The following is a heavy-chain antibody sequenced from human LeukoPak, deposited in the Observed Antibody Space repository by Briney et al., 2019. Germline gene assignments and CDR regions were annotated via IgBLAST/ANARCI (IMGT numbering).Heavy chain of an antibody. CDR2: ISGSGGST. CDR3: AKDLERFSTASSSYPDV. D-gene: IGHD2-2*01. Sequence: PGRSLRLSCAASGFTLSSYAMHWVRQAPGKGLEWVSAISGSGGSTYYADSVKGRFTISRDNSKNTLYLQMNSLRAEDTAVYYCAKDLERFSTASSSYPDVWGQGTTVTVSS. V-gene: IGHV3-23*01. J-gene: IGHJ6*02. CDR1: GFTLSSYA.